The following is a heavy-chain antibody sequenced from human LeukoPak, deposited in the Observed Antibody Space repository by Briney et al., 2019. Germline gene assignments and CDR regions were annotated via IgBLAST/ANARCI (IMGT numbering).Heavy chain of an antibody. D-gene: IGHD5-18*01. CDR3: ARHTAMGAPRYY. CDR2: RYYSGSA. J-gene: IGHJ4*02. Sequence: SGTLSLSCTLSGGSITSSAYYWGWVRQPPGKGLEWIGSRYYSGSAYYNPSLKTRVTISVDSSKFQFSLEMSSVTATDTSVYYCARHTAMGAPRYYWGQGALVTVSS. V-gene: IGHV4-39*01. CDR1: GGSITSSAYY.